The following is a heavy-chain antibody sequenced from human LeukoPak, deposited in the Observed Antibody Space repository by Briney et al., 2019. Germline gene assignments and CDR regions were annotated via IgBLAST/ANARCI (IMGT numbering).Heavy chain of an antibody. V-gene: IGHV4-59*08. CDR3: ARHQDFYGSGNEYYYYGMDV. Sequence: PSETLSLTCTVSGGSISSYYWSSIWQPPGKGLEWIGYIYYSGSTNYNPSLKSRVTISVDTSKNQFSLKLSSVTAADTAVYYCARHQDFYGSGNEYYYYGMDVWGQGTTVTVSS. CDR2: IYYSGST. J-gene: IGHJ6*02. D-gene: IGHD3-10*01. CDR1: GGSISSYY.